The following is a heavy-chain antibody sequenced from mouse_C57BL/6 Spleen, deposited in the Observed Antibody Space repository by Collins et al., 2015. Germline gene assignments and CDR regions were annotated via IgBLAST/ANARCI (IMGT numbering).Heavy chain of an antibody. Sequence: VQLQQSGAELVKPGASVKISCKASGYAFSNYWMNWVKQRPEQGLEWIGWIDPENGDAEYASKFQGKATLTADTSSNTAYLQLSSLTPEDTAVYYCTSHYYWGQGTTLTVSS. CDR3: TSHYY. CDR1: GYAFSNYW. V-gene: IGHV14-4*01. J-gene: IGHJ2*01. CDR2: IDPENGDA.